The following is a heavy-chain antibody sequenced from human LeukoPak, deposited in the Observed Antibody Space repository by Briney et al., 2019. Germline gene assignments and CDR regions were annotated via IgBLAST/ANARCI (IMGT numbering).Heavy chain of an antibody. Sequence: GGSLRLSCAASGFTFSSYGMHWVRQAPGKGLEWVAVIWYDGSNKYYADSVKRRFTISRDNSKNTLYLQMNSLRAEDTAVYYCARRYNWFDPWGQGTLVTVSS. J-gene: IGHJ5*02. V-gene: IGHV3-33*01. CDR1: GFTFSSYG. CDR3: ARRYNWFDP. CDR2: IWYDGSNK.